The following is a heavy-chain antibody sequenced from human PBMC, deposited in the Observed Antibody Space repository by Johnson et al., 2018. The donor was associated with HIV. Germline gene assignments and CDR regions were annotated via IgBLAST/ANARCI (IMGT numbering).Heavy chain of an antibody. CDR3: ARDGTTVPSGDAFDI. V-gene: IGHV3-30*04. J-gene: IGHJ3*02. D-gene: IGHD4-17*01. CDR2: ISYDGSNK. CDR1: GFTFSSYT. Sequence: VQLVESGGDLVQPGGSLRLSCAASGFTFSSYTMHWVRQAPGKGLEWVAVISYDGSNKYYVDSVKGRFTISRDNSKNTLYLQMNSLRTEDTAVYYCARDGTTVPSGDAFDIWGQGTMVTVSS.